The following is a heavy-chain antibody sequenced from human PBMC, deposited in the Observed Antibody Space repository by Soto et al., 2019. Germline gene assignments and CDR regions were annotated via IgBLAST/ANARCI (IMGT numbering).Heavy chain of an antibody. D-gene: IGHD4-17*01. Sequence: EVQLVESGGGLVQPGGSLRLSCVASGFTFSRYWMSWVRQAPGKGLEWVANIKHDGSEIYSIDSVKGRSTISRDNAKDSLYLQMNSLRVEDTAVYYCARDTDDFGDNYWGQGTLVTVSS. CDR3: ARDTDDFGDNY. CDR1: GFTFSRYW. CDR2: IKHDGSEI. V-gene: IGHV3-7*01. J-gene: IGHJ4*02.